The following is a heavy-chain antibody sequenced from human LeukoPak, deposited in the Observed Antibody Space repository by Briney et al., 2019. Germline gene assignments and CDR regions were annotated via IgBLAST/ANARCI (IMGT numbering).Heavy chain of an antibody. D-gene: IGHD2-21*01. V-gene: IGHV4-59*08. Sequence: PSETLSLTCTVSGGSISNYYWSWIRQPPGKGLEWIAYINYSGNTNYNPSLKSRVTISVDTSKNQFSLKLTSVTAADTAVYYCACVVRGAFDIWGQGTLVTVSS. CDR1: GGSISNYY. CDR3: ACVVRGAFDI. J-gene: IGHJ3*02. CDR2: INYSGNT.